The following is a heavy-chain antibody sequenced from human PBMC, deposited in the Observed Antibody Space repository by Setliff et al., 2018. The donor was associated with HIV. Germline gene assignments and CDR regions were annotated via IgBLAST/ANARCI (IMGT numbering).Heavy chain of an antibody. Sequence: NPGGSLRLSCAASGFAFSTYNMNWVRQAPGKGLEWVSSISSSSSYMYYADSLKGRFTISLDSAKNSLYLQMNSLRAEDTAVYYCAKLDYYDYSGSWARKVAIDFWGRGTMVTVSS. J-gene: IGHJ3*01. D-gene: IGHD3-22*01. CDR1: GFAFSTYN. CDR2: ISSSSSYM. V-gene: IGHV3-21*01. CDR3: AKLDYYDYSGSWARKVAIDF.